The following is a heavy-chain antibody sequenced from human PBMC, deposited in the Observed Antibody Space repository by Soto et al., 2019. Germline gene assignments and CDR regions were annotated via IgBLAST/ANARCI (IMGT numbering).Heavy chain of an antibody. J-gene: IGHJ6*04. Sequence: SETLSLTCTVSGGSISSYYWSWIRQPPGKGLEWIGYIYYSGSTNYNPSLKSRFTISVDTSKNQFSLKLSSVTAADTAVYYCARVGIFGVVTPWGKGTTVTVSS. CDR3: ARVGIFGVVTP. V-gene: IGHV4-59*01. D-gene: IGHD3-3*01. CDR1: GGSISSYY. CDR2: IYYSGST.